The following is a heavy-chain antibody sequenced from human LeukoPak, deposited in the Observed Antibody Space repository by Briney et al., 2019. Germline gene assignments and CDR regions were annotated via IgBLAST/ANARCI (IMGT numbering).Heavy chain of an antibody. CDR1: GGSISSYY. D-gene: IGHD2-21*02. Sequence: PSETLSLTCTVSGGSISSYYWSWIRQPPGKGLEWIGYIYYSGSTNYNPSLKSRVTMSVVTSKNQFSLKLSSVTAADTAVYCARADIVVVTALWYFDLWGRGTLVSVSS. V-gene: IGHV4-59*08. J-gene: IGHJ2*01. CDR2: IYYSGST. CDR3: ARADIVVVTALWYFDL.